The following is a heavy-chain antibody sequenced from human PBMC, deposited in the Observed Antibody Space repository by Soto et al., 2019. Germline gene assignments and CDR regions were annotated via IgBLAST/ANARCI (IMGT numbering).Heavy chain of an antibody. CDR1: GGTFSSYA. V-gene: IGHV1-69*01. J-gene: IGHJ6*02. CDR3: ARSQGSSTSLEIYYYYYYGIDV. Sequence: QVQLVQSGAEVKKPGSSVKVSCKASGGTFSSYAISWVRQAPGQGLEWMGGIIPISGTANYAQKFQGRVTITADESTSTAYMELSSLRSEDTAVYYCARSQGSSTSLEIYYYYYYGIDVWGQGNTVTVSS. CDR2: IIPISGTA. D-gene: IGHD2-2*01.